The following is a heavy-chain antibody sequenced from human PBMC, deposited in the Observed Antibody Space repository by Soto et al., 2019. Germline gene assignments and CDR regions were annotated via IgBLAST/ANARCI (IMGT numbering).Heavy chain of an antibody. CDR1: GYPTRSGYF. V-gene: IGHV4-38-2*01. CDR3: ARSMYSTSAQLYYGMDV. J-gene: IGHJ6*02. Sequence: PSETLSLTCAVSGYPTRSGYFWGWIRQPPGKGLEWIGSMYHSGITYYNLSLKSRVTISVDTSKNQLSLKLSSATAADTAVYYCARSMYSTSAQLYYGMDVWGQGTTVTVSS. CDR2: MYHSGIT. D-gene: IGHD6-6*01.